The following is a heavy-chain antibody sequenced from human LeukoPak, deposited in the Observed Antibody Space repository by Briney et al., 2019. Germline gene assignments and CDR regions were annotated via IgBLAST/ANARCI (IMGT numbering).Heavy chain of an antibody. CDR3: ARGLGTTVTNEYYYDSSGYYDGGLDY. J-gene: IGHJ4*02. V-gene: IGHV3-21*01. CDR2: ISGRSTYI. Sequence: GGSLRLSCSASGFTFSSYTMNWVRQAPGKGLEWVSSISGRSTYIFYADSVKGRFTISRDNAKNSLSLQTNSLRAEDTAVYYCARGLGTTVTNEYYYDSSGYYDGGLDYWGQGVLVTVSS. D-gene: IGHD3-22*01. CDR1: GFTFSSYT.